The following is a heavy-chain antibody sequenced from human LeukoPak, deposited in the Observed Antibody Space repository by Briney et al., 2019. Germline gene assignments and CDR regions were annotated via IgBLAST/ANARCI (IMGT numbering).Heavy chain of an antibody. CDR1: GFPFSSFV. D-gene: IGHD6-13*01. CDR2: ISGSGGST. V-gene: IGHV3-23*01. J-gene: IGHJ4*02. CDR3: AKAAAGTEDY. Sequence: GGSLRLSCAASGFPFSSFVMNWVRQAPGKGLEWVSAISGSGGSTYYADSVKGRFTISRDNSKNTLYLQMNSLRAEDTAVYYCAKAAAGTEDYWGQGTLVTVSS.